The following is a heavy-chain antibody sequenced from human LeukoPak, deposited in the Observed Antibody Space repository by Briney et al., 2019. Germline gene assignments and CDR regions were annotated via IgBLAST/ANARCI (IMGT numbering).Heavy chain of an antibody. CDR1: GGSFNNYY. CDR3: ARDAPYGNSPDAFDI. D-gene: IGHD4-23*01. CDR2: IYTSGGT. J-gene: IGHJ3*02. V-gene: IGHV4-4*07. Sequence: PSETLSLTCTVSGGSFNNYYWNWIRQPAGKGLEWIGRIYTSGGTNYNPSLKSRVAMSIDTPKNQFSLKLTSVTAADTAVYYCARDAPYGNSPDAFDIWGQGTMVAVSS.